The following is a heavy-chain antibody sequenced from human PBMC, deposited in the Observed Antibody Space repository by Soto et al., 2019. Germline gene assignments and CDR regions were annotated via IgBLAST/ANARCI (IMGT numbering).Heavy chain of an antibody. CDR3: ARVPTVTTRHYFDY. Sequence: SETRSLTCAVSGGSISSSNWWSWVRQPPGKGLEWIGEIYHSGSTNYNPSLKSRVTISVDKSKNQFSLKLSSVTAADTAVYYCARVPTVTTRHYFDYWGQGTLVTVSS. J-gene: IGHJ4*02. CDR2: IYHSGST. D-gene: IGHD4-4*01. V-gene: IGHV4-4*02. CDR1: GGSISSSNW.